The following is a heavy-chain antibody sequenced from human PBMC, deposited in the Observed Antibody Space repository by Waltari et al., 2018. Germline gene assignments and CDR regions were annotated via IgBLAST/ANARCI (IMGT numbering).Heavy chain of an antibody. CDR1: GGSFSGYY. CDR2: INHSGST. Sequence: QVQLQQWGAGLLKPSETLSLTCAVYGGSFSGYYWSWIRQPPGKGLEWIGEINHSGSTNYNQSLKSRVTISVDTSKNQFSLKLSSVTAADTAVYYCAREQQLTPYWYFDLWGRGTLVTVSS. D-gene: IGHD6-13*01. CDR3: AREQQLTPYWYFDL. V-gene: IGHV4-34*01. J-gene: IGHJ2*01.